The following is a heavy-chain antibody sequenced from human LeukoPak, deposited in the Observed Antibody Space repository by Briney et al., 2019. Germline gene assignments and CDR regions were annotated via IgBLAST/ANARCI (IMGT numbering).Heavy chain of an antibody. D-gene: IGHD3-10*01. V-gene: IGHV3-15*01. CDR2: IKSKTDGGTI. Sequence: NPGGSLRLTCAASGFTFSNAWMSWVRQAPGKGLEWVGRIKSKTDGGTIDYAAPVKGRFTISRDDSKNTLYLQMNSLKTEDTALYYCTTEGTMAIDYYYYYMDVWGKGTTVTISS. CDR3: TTEGTMAIDYYYYYMDV. J-gene: IGHJ6*03. CDR1: GFTFSNAW.